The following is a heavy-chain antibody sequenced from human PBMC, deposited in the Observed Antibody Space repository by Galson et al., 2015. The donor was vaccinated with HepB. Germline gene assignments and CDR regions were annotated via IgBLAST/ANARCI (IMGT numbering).Heavy chain of an antibody. CDR3: SYYDADVYAFRI. CDR1: GGSISTSDYY. J-gene: IGHJ3*02. CDR2: IYYTGST. V-gene: IGHV4-39*01. Sequence: SETLSLTCTVSGGSISTSDYYWGWIRQPPGKGLEWIGNIYYTGSTFFNPSLKTRVTMSVDMSKNQFSLRLSSVSAADTAVYYCSYYDADVYAFRIWAQGTMLTVAS. D-gene: IGHD3-16*01.